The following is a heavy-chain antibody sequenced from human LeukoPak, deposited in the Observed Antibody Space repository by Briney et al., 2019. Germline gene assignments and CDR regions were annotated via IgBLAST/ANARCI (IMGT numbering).Heavy chain of an antibody. CDR2: INPNSGGT. Sequence: ASVKVSCKASGYTFTGYYMHWVRQAPGQGLEWMGWINPNSGGTNYAQKFQGWVTMTRDTSISTAYMELSRLRSDDTAVYYCARDGILRFEGGMDVWGQGTTVTVSS. V-gene: IGHV1-2*04. D-gene: IGHD3-3*01. J-gene: IGHJ6*02. CDR1: GYTFTGYY. CDR3: ARDGILRFEGGMDV.